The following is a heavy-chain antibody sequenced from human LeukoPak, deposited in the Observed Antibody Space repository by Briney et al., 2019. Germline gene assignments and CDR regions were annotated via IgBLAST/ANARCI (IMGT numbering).Heavy chain of an antibody. CDR3: ARVASSWYRWDWFDP. D-gene: IGHD6-13*01. J-gene: IGHJ5*02. CDR1: GGSVSSYY. CDR2: IYYSGST. Sequence: SETLSLTCTVSGGSVSSYYWSWIRQPPGKGLEWIGYIYYSGSTYYNPSLKSRVTISVDTSKNQFSLKLSSVTAADTAVYYCARVASSWYRWDWFDPWGQGTLVTVSS. V-gene: IGHV4-59*08.